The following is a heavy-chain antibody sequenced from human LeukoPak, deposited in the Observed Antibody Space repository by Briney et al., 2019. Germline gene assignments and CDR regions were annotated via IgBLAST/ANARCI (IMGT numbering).Heavy chain of an antibody. Sequence: KTRGSLRLSCAASGFTFSTFAMIWVRQPPGKVLEWVSSIFPSGGEIHYADSVRGRFTISRDNAKNSLYLEMNSLRAEDTAVYYCAKDGSMPWGYYMDVWGKGATVTISS. CDR3: AKDGSMPWGYYMDV. CDR2: IFPSGGEI. V-gene: IGHV3-21*01. CDR1: GFTFSTFA. D-gene: IGHD2/OR15-2a*01. J-gene: IGHJ6*03.